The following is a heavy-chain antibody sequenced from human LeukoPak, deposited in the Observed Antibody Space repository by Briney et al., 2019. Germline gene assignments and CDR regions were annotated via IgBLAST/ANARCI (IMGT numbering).Heavy chain of an antibody. CDR3: VGHSDY. Sequence: GGSLRLSCAASGFTFSSYEMNWVRQAPGKGLEWVANIKQDGSEKYYVDSVKGRFTISRDNAKNSLYLQMNSLRAEDTAVYYCVGHSDYWGQGTLVTVSS. CDR2: IKQDGSEK. D-gene: IGHD3-16*01. CDR1: GFTFSSYE. J-gene: IGHJ4*02. V-gene: IGHV3-7*01.